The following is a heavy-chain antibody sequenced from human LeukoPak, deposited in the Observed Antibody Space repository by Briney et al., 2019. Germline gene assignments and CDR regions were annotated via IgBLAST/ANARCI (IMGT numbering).Heavy chain of an antibody. CDR1: GGSISSSTTY. CDR3: ARQGTYYDKIYYFDY. J-gene: IGHJ4*02. V-gene: IGHV4-39*01. Sequence: TSETLSLTCTVSGGSISSSTTYWGWVRQPPGKGLEWIASIFYSGRTWNNPSLKSRFTISVDTAKNQFSLKVSAVTAADTAVYYCARQGTYYDKIYYFDYWGQGTLVTVSS. CDR2: IFYSGRT. D-gene: IGHD3-16*01.